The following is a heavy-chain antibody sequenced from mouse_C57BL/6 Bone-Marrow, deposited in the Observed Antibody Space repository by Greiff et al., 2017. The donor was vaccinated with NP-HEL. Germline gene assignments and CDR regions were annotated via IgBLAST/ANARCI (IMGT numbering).Heavy chain of an antibody. V-gene: IGHV1-81*01. CDR3: AGGGIYDGLY. CDR2: IYPRSGNT. CDR1: GYTFTSYG. J-gene: IGHJ3*01. D-gene: IGHD2-3*01. Sequence: VQLQQSGAELARPGASVKLSCKASGYTFTSYGISWVKQRTGQGLEWIGEIYPRSGNTYYNEKFKGKATLTADKSSSTAYMELRSLTSEDSAVYFCAGGGIYDGLYWGQGTLVTVSA.